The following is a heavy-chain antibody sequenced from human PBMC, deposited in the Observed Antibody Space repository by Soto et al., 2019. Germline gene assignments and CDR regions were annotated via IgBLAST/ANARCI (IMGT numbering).Heavy chain of an antibody. D-gene: IGHD2-21*02. CDR1: GASISTTNYY. CDR2: IYYGMNT. V-gene: IGHV4-39*02. Sequence: PSETLSLTCTVSGASISTTNYYWGWVRQPPGKGLDWIGNIYYGMNTYYNPSLRSRFTISVDTTKNHCSLKVNSVTAADTAVYYRATFVVPASRHTGFDFWGPGTLVTVSS. J-gene: IGHJ4*02. CDR3: ATFVVPASRHTGFDF.